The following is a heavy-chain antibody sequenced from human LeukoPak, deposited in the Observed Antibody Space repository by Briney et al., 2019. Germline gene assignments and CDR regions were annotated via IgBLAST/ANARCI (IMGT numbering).Heavy chain of an antibody. D-gene: IGHD3-3*01. CDR1: GGSFSGYY. J-gene: IGHJ6*03. V-gene: IGHV4-34*01. CDR3: ARRRFWAPENYIYMDV. Sequence: PSETLSLTCAVYGGSFSGYYWSWIRQPPGKGLEWIGEINHSGSTNYNPSLKSRVTISVDTSKNQFSLKLSSVTAADTAVYYCARRRFWAPENYIYMDVWGKGTTVTVSS. CDR2: INHSGST.